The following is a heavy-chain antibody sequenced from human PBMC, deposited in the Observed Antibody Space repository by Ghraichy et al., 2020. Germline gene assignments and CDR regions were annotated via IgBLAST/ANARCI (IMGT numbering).Heavy chain of an antibody. CDR3: ARAPGADCSGGSCYIDY. Sequence: GALRLSCAASGFNFRSYSMNWVRQAPGKGLEWVSYISSSSSTIYYAGSVKGRFTIARDNAKNSLFLQMNRLRDEDTAVYHCARAPGADCSGGSCYIDYWGQGTMVAGSS. V-gene: IGHV3-48*02. CDR1: GFNFRSYS. J-gene: IGHJ4*03. CDR2: ISSSSSTI. D-gene: IGHD2-15*01.